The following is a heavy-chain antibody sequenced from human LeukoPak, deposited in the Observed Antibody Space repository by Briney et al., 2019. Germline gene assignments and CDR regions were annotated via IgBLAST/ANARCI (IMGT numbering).Heavy chain of an antibody. CDR2: INPNSGGT. V-gene: IGHV1-2*02. D-gene: IGHD3-9*01. CDR1: GYTFTGYY. Sequence: ASVKVSCKASGYTFTGYYMHWVRQAPGQGLEWMGWINPNSGGTNYAQKFQGRVTMTRDTSISTAYMELSRLRSDDTAVYYCARDSSVIRHFGWLLSYDAFDIWGQGTMVTVSS. CDR3: ARDSSVIRHFGWLLSYDAFDI. J-gene: IGHJ3*02.